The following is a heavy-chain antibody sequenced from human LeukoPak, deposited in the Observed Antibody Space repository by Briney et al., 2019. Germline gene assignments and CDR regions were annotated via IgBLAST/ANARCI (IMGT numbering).Heavy chain of an antibody. CDR2: IYSGATT. D-gene: IGHD3-10*01. Sequence: GGSLRLSCAASGFSVSRNYLSWVRQAPGKGLEWVSVIYSGATTDYADSVKGRFTISTDSSKNTLYLQMNSLRHEDTSVYYCARGGRTDSGSYPYGMDVWGQGATVIV. CDR1: GFSVSRNY. V-gene: IGHV3-66*01. CDR3: ARGGRTDSGSYPYGMDV. J-gene: IGHJ6*02.